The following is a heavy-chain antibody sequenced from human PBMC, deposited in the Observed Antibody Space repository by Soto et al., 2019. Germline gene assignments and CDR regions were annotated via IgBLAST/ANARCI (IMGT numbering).Heavy chain of an antibody. Sequence: GGSLRLSCAASGFTFSNYAMHWVRQAPGKGLEWVAVISYDGSNKHYADSLKGRFTISRDNSKSTLYLQMNSLRAEDTAVYYCARDLLTTNHRAYGMDVWGQGTTVTVSS. D-gene: IGHD4-17*01. CDR2: ISYDGSNK. CDR1: GFTFSNYA. V-gene: IGHV3-30-3*01. CDR3: ARDLLTTNHRAYGMDV. J-gene: IGHJ6*02.